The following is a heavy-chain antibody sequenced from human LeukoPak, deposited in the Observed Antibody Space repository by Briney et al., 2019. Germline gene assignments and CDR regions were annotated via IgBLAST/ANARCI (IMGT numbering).Heavy chain of an antibody. V-gene: IGHV4-4*07. CDR1: GYAISSEH. J-gene: IGHJ4*02. D-gene: IGHD3-16*01. CDR3: ATERRHNYGYYFDY. Sequence: PSETLSLTCTLPGYAISSEHWSWIRQPAGKGLELIGRIYTIGSTNYNPSLKSLVTMSVDTSKKLFSLKLNCVTAADTAVYYCATERRHNYGYYFDYWGQGTLVTVSS. CDR2: IYTIGST.